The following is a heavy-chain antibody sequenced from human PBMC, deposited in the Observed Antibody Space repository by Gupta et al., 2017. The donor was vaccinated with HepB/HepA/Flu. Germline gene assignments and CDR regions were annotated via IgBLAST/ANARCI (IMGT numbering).Heavy chain of an antibody. J-gene: IGHJ4*02. D-gene: IGHD5-24*01. CDR1: GFTFDDYG. CDR2: LWHDGTKK. V-gene: IGHV3-33*01. Sequence: QVQLVASGGGVVQPGRSLRLSCAASGFTFDDYGIHWVRQAPGKGLEWVAVLWHDGTKKSYADSVKGRFSISRDNSESMVYLQMNSLRAEDTAVYFCARGTGYNWGYFDYWGQGIPVTVSS. CDR3: ARGTGYNWGYFDY.